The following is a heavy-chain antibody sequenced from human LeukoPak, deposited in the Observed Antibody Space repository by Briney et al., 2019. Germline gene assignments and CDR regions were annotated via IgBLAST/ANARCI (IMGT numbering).Heavy chain of an antibody. D-gene: IGHD2-2*02. V-gene: IGHV3-30-3*01. CDR1: GFTFSSYA. CDR3: AIVVVPAAISGMDV. CDR2: ISYDGSNK. Sequence: QPGGSLRLSCAASGFTFSSYAMHRVRQAPGKGLEGGAVISYDGSNKYYADSVKGRFTISRDNSKNTLYLQMNSLRAEDTAVYYCAIVVVPAAISGMDVWGQGTTVTVSS. J-gene: IGHJ6*02.